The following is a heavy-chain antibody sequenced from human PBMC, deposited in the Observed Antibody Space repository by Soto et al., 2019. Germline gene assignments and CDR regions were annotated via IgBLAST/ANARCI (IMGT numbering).Heavy chain of an antibody. CDR2: ISYDGSNK. Sequence: QVQLVESGGGVVQPGRSLRLSCAASGFTFSSYAMHWVRQAPGKGLEWVAVISYDGSNKYYADSVKGRFTISRDNSKNTLYLEKTNRRAEDTTVYYCAGPIVGATLGDDAFDIWGQGTMVTVSS. CDR1: GFTFSSYA. CDR3: AGPIVGATLGDDAFDI. J-gene: IGHJ3*02. D-gene: IGHD1-26*01. V-gene: IGHV3-30*14.